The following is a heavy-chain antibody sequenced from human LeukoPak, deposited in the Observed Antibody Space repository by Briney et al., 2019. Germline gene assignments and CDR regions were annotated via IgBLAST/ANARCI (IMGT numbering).Heavy chain of an antibody. CDR1: GGSFSGYY. J-gene: IGHJ3*02. CDR2: INHSGST. Sequence: SETLSLTCAVYGGSFSGYYWSWIRQPPGKGLEWIGEINHSGSTNYNPSLKSRVTISVDTSKNQFSLKLSSVTAADTAVYYCASRNDYGGNWYAFDIWGQGTMVTVSS. D-gene: IGHD4-23*01. CDR3: ASRNDYGGNWYAFDI. V-gene: IGHV4-34*01.